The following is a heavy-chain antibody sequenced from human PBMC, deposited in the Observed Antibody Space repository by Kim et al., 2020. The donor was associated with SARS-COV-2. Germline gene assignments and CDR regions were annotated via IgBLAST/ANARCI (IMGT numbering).Heavy chain of an antibody. Sequence: YAQKFQGRVTITADESTSTAYMELSSLRSEDTAVYYCLGTGSSHSDAFDIWGQGTMVTVSS. J-gene: IGHJ3*02. V-gene: IGHV1-69*01. D-gene: IGHD3-10*01. CDR3: LGTGSSHSDAFDI.